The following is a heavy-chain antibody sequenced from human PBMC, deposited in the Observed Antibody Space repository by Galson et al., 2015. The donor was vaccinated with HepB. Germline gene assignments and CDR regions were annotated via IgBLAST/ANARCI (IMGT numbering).Heavy chain of an antibody. Sequence: SLRLSCAASGFAFSSYAMNWVRQAPGKGLEWVSGISASGGSTYYADSVRGRFTISRDKSKNTLYLQLNSLRAEDTAVYYCAKDTGSGYTTSWYVFDSWGQGTLVTVSS. CDR2: ISASGGST. V-gene: IGHV3-23*01. D-gene: IGHD6-13*01. J-gene: IGHJ5*01. CDR1: GFAFSSYA. CDR3: AKDTGSGYTTSWYVFDS.